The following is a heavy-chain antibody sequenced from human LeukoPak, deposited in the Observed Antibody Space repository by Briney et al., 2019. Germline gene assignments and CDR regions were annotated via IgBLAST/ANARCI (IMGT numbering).Heavy chain of an antibody. V-gene: IGHV1-69*04. D-gene: IGHD2-21*02. CDR1: GGTFSSYA. CDR3: ARDLVGGSPYCGGDCDYGMDV. Sequence: GSSVKVSCKASGGTFSSYAISWVRQAPGQGLEWMGRIIPILGIANYAQKFQGRVTITADKSTSTAYMELSSLRSDDTAVYYCARDLVGGSPYCGGDCDYGMDVWGQGTTVTVSS. J-gene: IGHJ6*02. CDR2: IIPILGIA.